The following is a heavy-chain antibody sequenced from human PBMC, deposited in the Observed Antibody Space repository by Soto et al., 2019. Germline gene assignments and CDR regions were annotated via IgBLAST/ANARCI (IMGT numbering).Heavy chain of an antibody. V-gene: IGHV3-48*01. CDR3: ARALGPVTNYYYMDV. CDR2: ISSSSRTI. Sequence: EVQLVESGGGLVQPGGSLRLSCAASGLTFSSYGMNWVRQAPGKGLEWVSYISSSSRTIYYADSVKGRFTVSRENAKNSLSLQMNSLRAEDTAVYYCARALGPVTNYYYMDVWGKGTTVTVSS. J-gene: IGHJ6*03. D-gene: IGHD4-17*01. CDR1: GLTFSSYG.